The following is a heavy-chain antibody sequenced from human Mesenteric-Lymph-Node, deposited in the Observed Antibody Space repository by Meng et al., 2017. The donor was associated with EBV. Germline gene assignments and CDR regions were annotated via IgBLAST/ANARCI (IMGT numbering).Heavy chain of an antibody. V-gene: IGHV4-4*02. CDR1: GGSSGSANW. Sequence: QAPPQESGPGRVKLSGTLSLPCAVSGGSSGSANWWTWVRQSPERGLEWIGEIHHTGFTSYNPSLKSRAALAVDKSKNQFSLSLSSVTAADTAVYYCAIGTSSYGPFDNWGQGTLVTVSS. D-gene: IGHD3-10*01. CDR2: IHHTGFT. CDR3: AIGTSSYGPFDN. J-gene: IGHJ4*02.